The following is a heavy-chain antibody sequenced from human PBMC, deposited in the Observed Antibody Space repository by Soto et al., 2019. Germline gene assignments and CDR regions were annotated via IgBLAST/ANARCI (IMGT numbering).Heavy chain of an antibody. D-gene: IGHD5-12*01. CDR3: ARVRRDGYNQLYYFDY. Sequence: QVQLQESGPGLVKPSETLSLTCTVSGGSISSYYWSWIRQPPGKGLEWIGYIYYSGSTNYNPSLKSRVTISVDTSKNQFSLKLSSVTAADTAVYYCARVRRDGYNQLYYFDYWGQGTLVTVSS. V-gene: IGHV4-59*01. J-gene: IGHJ4*02. CDR2: IYYSGST. CDR1: GGSISSYY.